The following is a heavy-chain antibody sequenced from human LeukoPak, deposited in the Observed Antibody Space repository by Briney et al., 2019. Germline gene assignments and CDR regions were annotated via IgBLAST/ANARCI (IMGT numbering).Heavy chain of an antibody. Sequence: EASVKVSCKPSGYTFTSYGITWVRQAPGQGLEWMGWVKPYNGDTNYAQNLQGRVTMTTDTSTSTAYMELRSLRSADTAVYYCARGSGSNYMDVWGRGTTVTVYS. J-gene: IGHJ6*03. CDR3: ARGSGSNYMDV. CDR1: GYTFTSYG. D-gene: IGHD5-12*01. V-gene: IGHV1-18*01. CDR2: VKPYNGDT.